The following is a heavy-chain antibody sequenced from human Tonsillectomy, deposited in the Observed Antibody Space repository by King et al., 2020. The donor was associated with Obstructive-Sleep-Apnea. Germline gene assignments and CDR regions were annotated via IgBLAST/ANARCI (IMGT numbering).Heavy chain of an antibody. CDR1: GGSISSSSYY. CDR3: ASDPYLINYFDY. CDR2: IYYSGST. V-gene: IGHV4-39*07. J-gene: IGHJ4*02. Sequence: QLQESGPGLVKPSETLSLTCTVSGGSISSSSYYWGWIRQPPGKGLEWIGSIYYSGSTFYNPSLKSRVTISVDTSKNQFSLNLSSVTAADTAVYYCASDPYLINYFDYWCQGTLVTVSS. D-gene: IGHD2/OR15-2a*01.